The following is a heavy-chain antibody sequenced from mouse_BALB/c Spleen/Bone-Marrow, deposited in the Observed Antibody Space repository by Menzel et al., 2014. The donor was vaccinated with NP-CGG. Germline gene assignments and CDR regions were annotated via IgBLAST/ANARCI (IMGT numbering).Heavy chain of an antibody. J-gene: IGHJ3*01. Sequence: QVQLQQPGSELVKPGASVKLSCKASGYTFTSYYIYWVKQRPGQGLEWIGEINPSNGGTNFNEKFKSKATLTVDKSSSTAYMHLSSLTSEDSAVYYCTRSNGNWFAYWGQGTLVTVSA. V-gene: IGHV1-53*01. D-gene: IGHD2-1*01. CDR3: TRSNGNWFAY. CDR2: INPSNGGT. CDR1: GYTFTSYY.